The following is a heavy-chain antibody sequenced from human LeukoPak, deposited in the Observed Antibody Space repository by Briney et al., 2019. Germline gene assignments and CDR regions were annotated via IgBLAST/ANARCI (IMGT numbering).Heavy chain of an antibody. Sequence: GGSLRLSCSASGFTFSSYAMHWVRQAPGKGLEYVSAISSKGGSTYYADSVKGRFTISRDNSKNTLYLQMSSLRAEDTAVYYCVKDRARVWQARFDYWGQGTLVTVSS. D-gene: IGHD6-13*01. CDR2: ISSKGGST. V-gene: IGHV3-64D*06. CDR3: VKDRARVWQARFDY. CDR1: GFTFSSYA. J-gene: IGHJ4*02.